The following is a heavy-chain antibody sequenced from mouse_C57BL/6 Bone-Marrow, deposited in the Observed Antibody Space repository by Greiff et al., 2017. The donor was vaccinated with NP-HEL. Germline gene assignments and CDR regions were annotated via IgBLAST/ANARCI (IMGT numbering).Heavy chain of an antibody. Sequence: QVQLKQPGAELVMPGASVKLSCKASGYTFTSYWMHWVKQRPGQGLEWIGEIDPSDSYTNYNQKFKGKSTLTVDKSSSTAYMQLSSLTSEDSAVYYCARPNYDYDGGFDYWGQGTTLTVSS. V-gene: IGHV1-69*01. CDR1: GYTFTSYW. J-gene: IGHJ2*01. CDR3: ARPNYDYDGGFDY. CDR2: IDPSDSYT. D-gene: IGHD2-4*01.